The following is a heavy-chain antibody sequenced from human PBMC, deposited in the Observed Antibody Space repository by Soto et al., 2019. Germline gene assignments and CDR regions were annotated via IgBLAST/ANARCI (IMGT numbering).Heavy chain of an antibody. J-gene: IGHJ6*02. D-gene: IGHD4-17*01. CDR2: ISYDGSNK. CDR3: AREVYDYGDYGGGGYYYYGMDV. V-gene: IGHV3-30-3*01. CDR1: GFTFSSYA. Sequence: PGGSLRLSCAASGFTFSSYAMHWVRQAPGKGLEWVAVISYDGSNKYYADSVKGRFTISRDNSKNTLYLQMNSLRAEDTAVYYCAREVYDYGDYGGGGYYYYGMDVWGQGTTVTVSS.